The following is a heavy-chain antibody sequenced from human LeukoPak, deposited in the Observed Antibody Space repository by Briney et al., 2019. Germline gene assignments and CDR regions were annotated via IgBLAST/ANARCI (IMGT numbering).Heavy chain of an antibody. V-gene: IGHV3-23*01. J-gene: IGHJ3*02. CDR3: AADGDSGSYYAGAFDI. CDR1: GFTFSSYA. CDR2: ISGSGGST. D-gene: IGHD1-26*01. Sequence: GGSLRLSCAASGFTFSSYAMSWVRQAPGKGLEWVSAISGSGGSTYYADSVKGRFTISRDNSKNTLYLQMNSLRSEDTAVYYCAADGDSGSYYAGAFDIWGQGTMVTVSS.